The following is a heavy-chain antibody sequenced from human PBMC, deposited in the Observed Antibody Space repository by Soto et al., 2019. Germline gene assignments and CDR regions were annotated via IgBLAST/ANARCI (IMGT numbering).Heavy chain of an antibody. CDR2: IIPLFGTA. D-gene: IGHD3-22*01. V-gene: IGHV1-69*01. CDR3: ARGVHYDSSGYYYFY. Sequence: QVQLVKSGAEVKKPGSSVKVSCKASGGTFSTYAIDWVRQAPGQGLEWMGGIIPLFGTAKYAQNFQGRITITADESTNTAYMELRSLRSQDTAVYYCARGVHYDSSGYYYFYWGQGTLVTVSS. J-gene: IGHJ4*02. CDR1: GGTFSTYA.